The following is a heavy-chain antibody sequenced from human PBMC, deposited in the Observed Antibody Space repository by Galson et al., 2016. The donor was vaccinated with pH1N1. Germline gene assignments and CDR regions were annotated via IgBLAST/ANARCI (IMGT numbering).Heavy chain of an antibody. CDR3: ARDSEYSGHEGFH. V-gene: IGHV3-30*04. CDR1: GFTFTSYA. Sequence: SLRLSCAASGFTFTSYAMHWVRQAPGKGLEWVAVILYDGTNEYHADSVKGRFTISRDKTQSTVYLQMNSLGTEDTAVYYCARDSEYSGHEGFHWAQGTLVIVSS. D-gene: IGHD5-12*01. J-gene: IGHJ4*02. CDR2: ILYDGTNE.